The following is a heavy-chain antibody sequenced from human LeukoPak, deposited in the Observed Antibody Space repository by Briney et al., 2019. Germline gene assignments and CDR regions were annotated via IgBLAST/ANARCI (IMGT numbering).Heavy chain of an antibody. CDR1: GYTFANYG. CDR3: ARGSGSGQLDY. Sequence: AASVTVSCNTSGYTFANYGLAWVRQAPGQGLEWMGWINPSNGNTNYVQNFQGRVTMTTATSTSTAYMDLRSLTSGDTAVYFCARGSGSGQLDYWGQGTLVTVSS. J-gene: IGHJ4*02. V-gene: IGHV1-18*01. D-gene: IGHD6-19*01. CDR2: INPSNGNT.